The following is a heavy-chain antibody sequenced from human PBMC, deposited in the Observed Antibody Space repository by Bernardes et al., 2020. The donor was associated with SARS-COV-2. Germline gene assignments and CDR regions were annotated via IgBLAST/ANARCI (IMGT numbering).Heavy chain of an antibody. Sequence: GSLRLSCAASGFTFSSSWMHWVRQIPGKGLVWVSRINTDGSSTSYADSEKGRFTISRDNAKNTLFLQMNSLRAEDTAMYYCARDLGYCTNGVCSPWGQGTLVTVSS. CDR2: INTDGSST. D-gene: IGHD2-8*01. J-gene: IGHJ5*02. CDR1: GFTFSSSW. CDR3: ARDLGYCTNGVCSP. V-gene: IGHV3-74*01.